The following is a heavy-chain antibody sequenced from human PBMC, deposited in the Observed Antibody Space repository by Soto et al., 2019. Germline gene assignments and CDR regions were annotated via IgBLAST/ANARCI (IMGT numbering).Heavy chain of an antibody. J-gene: IGHJ4*02. CDR2: ISNSGGMT. Sequence: QVQLVESGGGVVQPGGSLRLSCAASGFTFSDSYMTWIRLAPGKGLEWVSFISNSGGMTSYADSVQGRFTISRDNGKNSLYMQLNSLRTDDTAVYYCVRCHTLLTEWGQGTLVTVSS. V-gene: IGHV3-11*01. D-gene: IGHD3-9*01. CDR1: GFTFSDSY. CDR3: VRCHTLLTE.